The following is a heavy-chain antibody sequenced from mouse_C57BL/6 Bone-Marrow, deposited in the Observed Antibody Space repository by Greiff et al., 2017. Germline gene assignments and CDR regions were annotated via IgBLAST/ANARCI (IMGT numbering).Heavy chain of an antibody. J-gene: IGHJ2*01. CDR3: ARWRGYYFDY. Sequence: VKLVESGAELARPGASVKLSCKASGYTFTSYGISWVKQRTGQGLEWIGEIYPRSGNTYYNEKFKGKATLTADKSSSTAYMELRSLTSEDSAVYFCARWRGYYFDYWGQGTTLTVSS. CDR2: IYPRSGNT. CDR1: GYTFTSYG. V-gene: IGHV1-81*01.